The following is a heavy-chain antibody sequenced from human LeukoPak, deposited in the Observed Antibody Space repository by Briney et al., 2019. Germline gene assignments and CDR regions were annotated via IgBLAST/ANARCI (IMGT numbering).Heavy chain of an antibody. J-gene: IGHJ4*02. CDR3: ASAIVGAIYYFDY. D-gene: IGHD1-26*01. CDR2: INPNSGGT. Sequence: ASVKVSCKASGYTFTGYYMHWVRQAPGQGHEWMGWINPNSGGTNYAQKFQGRVAMTRDTSISTAYMELSRLRSDDTAAYYCASAIVGAIYYFDYWGQGTLVTVSS. V-gene: IGHV1-2*02. CDR1: GYTFTGYY.